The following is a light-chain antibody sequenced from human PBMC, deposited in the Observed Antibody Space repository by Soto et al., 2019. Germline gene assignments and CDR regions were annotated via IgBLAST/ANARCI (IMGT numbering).Light chain of an antibody. CDR3: SSYEGSNTFV. V-gene: IGLV2-8*01. Sequence: QSALTQPPSASGSPGQSVTISCTGTSSDVGGYNYVSWYQQHPGKAPKLMIYEVSERPSGVPDRFSGSKSSNTASLTVSGLQAEDEADYYCSSYEGSNTFVFGTGTKVTVL. CDR2: EVS. CDR1: SSDVGGYNY. J-gene: IGLJ1*01.